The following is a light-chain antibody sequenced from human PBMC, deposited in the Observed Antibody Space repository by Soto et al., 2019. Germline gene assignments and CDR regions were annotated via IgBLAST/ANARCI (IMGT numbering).Light chain of an antibody. CDR1: SSDVGGYIF. Sequence: QSALTQPRSVSGSPGQSVTISCTGTSSDVGGYIFVSWYQQHPGKAPKLVIFDVNKRPSGVPDRFSGSKSGNTASLTISGLQAEDEADYYCCSYAGSPWVFGGGTKVTVL. CDR2: DVN. J-gene: IGLJ3*02. CDR3: CSYAGSPWV. V-gene: IGLV2-11*02.